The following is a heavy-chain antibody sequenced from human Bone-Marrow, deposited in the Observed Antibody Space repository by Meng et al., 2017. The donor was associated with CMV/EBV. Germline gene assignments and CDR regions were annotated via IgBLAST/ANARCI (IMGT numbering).Heavy chain of an antibody. Sequence: VKVSCKTSGYTFTRFYLHWVRQAPGQGLEWMGWINPKSGDTNYAQRFQGRVTMTRDTSISTAYMELSRLTSDDTAVYYCAKNFYSGNYFPWPDPWGQGTLVTVSS. V-gene: IGHV1-2*02. CDR1: GYTFTRFY. CDR2: INPKSGDT. CDR3: AKNFYSGNYFPWPDP. D-gene: IGHD1-26*01. J-gene: IGHJ5*02.